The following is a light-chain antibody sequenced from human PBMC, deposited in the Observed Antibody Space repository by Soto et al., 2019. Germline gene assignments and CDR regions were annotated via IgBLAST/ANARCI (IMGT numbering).Light chain of an antibody. J-gene: IGLJ2*01. CDR2: RSD. V-gene: IGLV1-44*01. CDR1: SSNIGSNH. Sequence: QSVLTQSPSASGTPGQRVIIACSGSSSNIGSNHVNWYRHLPGPAPKLLIFRSDQRPSGVPDRFAGSKSGTTASLAISGLQSGDEADYYCAAWDDSRYGVVFGGGTKLPVL. CDR3: AAWDDSRYGVV.